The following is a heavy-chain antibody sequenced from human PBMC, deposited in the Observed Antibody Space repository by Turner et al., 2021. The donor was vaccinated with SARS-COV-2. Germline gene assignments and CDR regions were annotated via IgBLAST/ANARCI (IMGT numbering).Heavy chain of an antibody. CDR1: GFTFGKYA. Sequence: EVRVVESGGGLVQPGRSLRLSCTASGFTFGKYAMSWIRQAPGKGLEWVGFIRSTNFGGTTEYATSVRGRFNVSRDDSRTIAYLHMSSLKTEDTAVYYCARGRTGASYYFDYWGQGILDTVSS. D-gene: IGHD7-27*01. CDR3: ARGRTGASYYFDY. CDR2: IRSTNFGGTT. J-gene: IGHJ4*02. V-gene: IGHV3-49*03.